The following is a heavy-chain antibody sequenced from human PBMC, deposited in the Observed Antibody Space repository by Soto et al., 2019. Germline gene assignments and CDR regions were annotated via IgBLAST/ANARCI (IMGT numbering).Heavy chain of an antibody. V-gene: IGHV5-51*01. CDR1: GYSFTSYW. J-gene: IGHJ6*02. CDR3: ARQEYSGSPNYYYYYGMDV. CDR2: IYPGDSDT. D-gene: IGHD1-26*01. Sequence: GESLKISCKCSGYSFTSYWIGLVRQMTGKGLEWMGIIYPGDSDTRYSPSFQGQVTISADKSISTAYLQWSSLKASDTAMYYCARQEYSGSPNYYYYYGMDVWGQGTTVTVSS.